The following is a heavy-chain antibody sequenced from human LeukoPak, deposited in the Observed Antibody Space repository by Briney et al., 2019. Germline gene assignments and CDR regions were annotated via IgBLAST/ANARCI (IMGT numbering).Heavy chain of an antibody. CDR3: AKEYQLFDY. D-gene: IGHD2-2*01. Sequence: PGGSLRLSCAASGFTFSSYWMHWVRQAPGKGLVWVSRINSGGSSTSYADSVKGRFTISRDNSKNTLYLQMNSLRAEDTAVYYCAKEYQLFDYWGQGTPVTVSS. J-gene: IGHJ4*02. CDR2: INSGGSST. V-gene: IGHV3-74*01. CDR1: GFTFSSYW.